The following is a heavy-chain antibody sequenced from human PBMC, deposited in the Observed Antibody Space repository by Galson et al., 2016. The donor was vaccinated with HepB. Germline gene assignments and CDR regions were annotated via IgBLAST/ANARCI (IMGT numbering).Heavy chain of an antibody. J-gene: IGHJ6*02. CDR3: ARVVELGRGFHV. Sequence: CAISGDSVSNNHAAWNGIRQSPSRGLEWLGRTYYRSKWHNEYAESLEGRIVINPDTSKNQFSLQLSSATPDDTAVYYCARVVELGRGFHVWGQGTTVTVSS. V-gene: IGHV6-1*01. D-gene: IGHD3-10*01. CDR2: TYYRSKWHN. CDR1: GDSVSNNHAA.